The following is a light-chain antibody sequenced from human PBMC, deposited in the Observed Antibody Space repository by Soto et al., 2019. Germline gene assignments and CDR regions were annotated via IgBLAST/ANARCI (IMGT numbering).Light chain of an antibody. Sequence: DIQMTQFPSSLSASVGDRVTITCRASQAISNVLDWYQQKPGKAPKRLIYAASSLHSGVPSRFSGSGSGTDFTLTISSLQPEDFATYYCQQHSTTPLTFGQGTKVEIK. J-gene: IGKJ1*01. CDR2: AAS. CDR1: QAISNV. CDR3: QQHSTTPLT. V-gene: IGKV1-17*01.